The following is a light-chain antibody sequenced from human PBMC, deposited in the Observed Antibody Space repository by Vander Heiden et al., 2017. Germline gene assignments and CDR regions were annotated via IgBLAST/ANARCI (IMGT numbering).Light chain of an antibody. CDR2: EVS. J-gene: IGLJ2*01. CDR1: SNDVGGYNY. V-gene: IGLV2-8*01. CDR3: SSYTGSNNLI. Sequence: QSALTPPPSASGSPGQSVPISCTGTSNDVGGYNYVSWYQHHPGKAPKLMIYEVSKRPSGVPDRFSGSKSGNTASLTVSGLQAEDEADYYCSSYTGSNNLIFGGGTKLTVL.